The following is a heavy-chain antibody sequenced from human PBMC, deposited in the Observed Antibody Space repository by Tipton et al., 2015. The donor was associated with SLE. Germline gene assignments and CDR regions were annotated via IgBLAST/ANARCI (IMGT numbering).Heavy chain of an antibody. D-gene: IGHD2/OR15-2a*01. V-gene: IGHV4-34*01. CDR3: ASCNDYYAMDV. CDR1: GGSFSGYY. J-gene: IGHJ6*02. CDR2: INYSGST. Sequence: LRLSCEVYGGSFSGYYWSWIRQSPGKGLEWIGEINYSGSTKYNPSLKSRVTISVDTSKNQFSLKLSSVTAADTAVYYCASCNDYYAMDVWGQGTTVTVSS.